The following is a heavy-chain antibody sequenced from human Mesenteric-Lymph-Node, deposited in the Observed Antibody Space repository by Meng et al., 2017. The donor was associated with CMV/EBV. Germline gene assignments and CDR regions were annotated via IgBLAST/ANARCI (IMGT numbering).Heavy chain of an antibody. CDR1: GYTFRDYY. V-gene: IGHV1-46*01. D-gene: IGHD3-10*01. J-gene: IGHJ4*02. Sequence: CKASGYTFRDYYVHWVRQAPGQGLEWMGVINPSGGGTWYAQWFQDRVTLTKDTSTSTVYMELSSLRSEDSAVYYCARIGGSGGYSQDYWGQGTLVTVSS. CDR2: INPSGGGT. CDR3: ARIGGSGGYSQDY.